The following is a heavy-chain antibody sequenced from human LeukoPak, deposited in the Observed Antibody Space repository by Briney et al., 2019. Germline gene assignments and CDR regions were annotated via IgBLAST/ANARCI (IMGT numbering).Heavy chain of an antibody. V-gene: IGHV4-4*02. D-gene: IGHD3-3*01. J-gene: IGHJ5*02. CDR2: IYHSGST. Sequence: SETLSLTCAVSGGSISSSNWWSWVRQPPGKGLEWIGEIYHSGSTSYNPSLKSRVTISVDTSKNQFSLKLSSVTAADTAVYYCARQKPFGVVISGFDPWGQGTLVTVSS. CDR1: GGSISSSNW. CDR3: ARQKPFGVVISGFDP.